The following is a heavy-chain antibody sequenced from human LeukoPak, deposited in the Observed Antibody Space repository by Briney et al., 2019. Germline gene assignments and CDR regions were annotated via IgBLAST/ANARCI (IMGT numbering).Heavy chain of an antibody. J-gene: IGHJ5*02. V-gene: IGHV5-51*01. Sequence: GGSLKISCKGSGYSFTSYWIGWVRQMPGKGLEGRGIIYPGDSDTRYSPSFEGHVTISADKSISTAYLQWSSLKASDTAMYYCARQDYDFWSGYSGQNNWFDPWGQGTLVTVSS. CDR1: GYSFTSYW. CDR3: ARQDYDFWSGYSGQNNWFDP. CDR2: IYPGDSDT. D-gene: IGHD3-3*01.